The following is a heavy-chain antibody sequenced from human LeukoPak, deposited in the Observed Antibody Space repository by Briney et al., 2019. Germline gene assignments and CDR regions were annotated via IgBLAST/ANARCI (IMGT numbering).Heavy chain of an antibody. V-gene: IGHV3-66*01. CDR3: ARLTTVTTDY. CDR2: IYSGGST. D-gene: IGHD4-17*01. Sequence: GGSLRLSCAASGFTFSNAWMSWVRQAPGKGLEWVSVIYSGGSTYYADSVKGRFTISRDNSKNTLYLQMNSLRAEDTAVYYCARLTTVTTDYWGQGTLVTVSS. CDR1: GFTFSNAW. J-gene: IGHJ4*02.